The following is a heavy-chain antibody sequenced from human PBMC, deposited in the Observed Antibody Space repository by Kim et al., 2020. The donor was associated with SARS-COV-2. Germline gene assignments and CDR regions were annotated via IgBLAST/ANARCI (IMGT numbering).Heavy chain of an antibody. J-gene: IGHJ6*03. CDR2: IHSTGTT. D-gene: IGHD2-8*01. CDR3: GRNGVYLDV. CDR1: GASINNNY. Sequence: SGTLSLTCTVSGASINNNYWNWIRQSPEKGLEWIGYIHSTGTTEYNPSLEGRVTLSIDTSRNQFSLTLRSVTAADTAMYFCGRNGVYLDVWGKGTTVTVSS. V-gene: IGHV4-59*08.